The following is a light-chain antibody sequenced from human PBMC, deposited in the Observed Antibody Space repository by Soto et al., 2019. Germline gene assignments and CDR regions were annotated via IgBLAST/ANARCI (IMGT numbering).Light chain of an antibody. V-gene: IGKV3-20*01. Sequence: EIVLTQSPGTLSLSPGERATLSCRASQSVSSSYLAWYQQRPGQAPRLLIYGASSRATDIPDRFSGSGSGTDFTLTISRLEPEDFAVYYCQQYGSSPWTFGQGTKGGYQ. CDR1: QSVSSSY. J-gene: IGKJ1*01. CDR2: GAS. CDR3: QQYGSSPWT.